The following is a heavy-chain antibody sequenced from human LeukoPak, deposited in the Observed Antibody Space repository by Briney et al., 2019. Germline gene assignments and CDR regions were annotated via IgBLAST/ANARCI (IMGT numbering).Heavy chain of an antibody. J-gene: IGHJ5*02. CDR2: ISGSGGST. Sequence: GESLQISCAASGFTFSSYAMSWVRQAPGKGLEWVSAISGSGGSTYYADSVKGRFTISRDNSKNTLYLQMNSLRAEDTAVYYCAKADSIAARANWFDPWGQGTLVTVSS. CDR3: AKADSIAARANWFDP. D-gene: IGHD6-6*01. V-gene: IGHV3-23*01. CDR1: GFTFSSYA.